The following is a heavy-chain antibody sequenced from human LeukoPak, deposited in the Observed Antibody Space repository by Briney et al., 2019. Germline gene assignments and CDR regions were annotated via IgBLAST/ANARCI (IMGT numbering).Heavy chain of an antibody. D-gene: IGHD3-16*01. V-gene: IGHV3-23*01. CDR2: ISGSGGST. Sequence: GGSLRLSCAASGFTFSSYAMSWVRQAPGKGLEWVSAISGSGGSTYYADSVKGRFTISRDNSRDTLYLQMNSLRAEGTAVYYCAKGYYDYVWGTYYFDYWGQGTLVTVSS. CDR3: AKGYYDYVWGTYYFDY. CDR1: GFTFSSYA. J-gene: IGHJ4*02.